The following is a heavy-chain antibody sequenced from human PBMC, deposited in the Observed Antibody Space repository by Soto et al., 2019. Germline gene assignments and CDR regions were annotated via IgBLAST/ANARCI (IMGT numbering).Heavy chain of an antibody. D-gene: IGHD2-2*01. Sequence: ASVKVSCKASGYTFTDNYLHWVRLAPGQGPEWMAWINPTTGGTKYAQKFQGRVTVTWDTSISTAYMELSSLRFDDMAIYYCARGYCNSIGCWDYFDYWGQGTQVTVSS. CDR2: INPTTGGT. V-gene: IGHV1-2*02. CDR3: ARGYCNSIGCWDYFDY. CDR1: GYTFTDNY. J-gene: IGHJ4*02.